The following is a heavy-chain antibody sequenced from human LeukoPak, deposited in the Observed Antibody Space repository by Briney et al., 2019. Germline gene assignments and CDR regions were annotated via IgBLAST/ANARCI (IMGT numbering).Heavy chain of an antibody. J-gene: IGHJ4*02. CDR1: GPSTSSVYY. V-gene: IGHV4-38-2*01. CDR2: VFLSGNT. D-gene: IGHD4-17*01. CDR3: AGGNYGDYFDY. Sequence: SETLSLTCAFSGPSTSSVYYWAWIRQPPGKGLEWVGSVFLSGNTYYKPSLKSRVNISLDTSKNHFSLNLTSVTATDTAVYFCAGGNYGDYFDYWGQGTPVTVSS.